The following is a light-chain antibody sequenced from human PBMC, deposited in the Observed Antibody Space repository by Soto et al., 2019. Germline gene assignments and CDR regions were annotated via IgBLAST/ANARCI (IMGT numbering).Light chain of an antibody. Sequence: QSVLTQPASVSGSPGQSITISCTGTSSDVGGYNYVSWYQQHPGKAPKLMIYEVSNRPSGVSNRFSGSKSGNTASLTISGLQAEDEADYYCCSYAGSYPYLFGTGTKVAVL. CDR2: EVS. J-gene: IGLJ1*01. V-gene: IGLV2-14*01. CDR1: SSDVGGYNY. CDR3: CSYAGSYPYL.